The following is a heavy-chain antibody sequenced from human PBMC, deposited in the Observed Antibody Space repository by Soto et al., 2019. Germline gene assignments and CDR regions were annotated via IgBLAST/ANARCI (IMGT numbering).Heavy chain of an antibody. CDR1: GYTFTSYG. Sequence: QVQLVQSGAEVKKPGASVKVSCKASGYTFTSYGITWVRQAPGQGLEWLGWINGYNGNTNYAQKLQGRVTMTTDTATRTAYMELRSLRSADTAVYYCARMGDVPYYYSGMDVWGQGTTVTVSS. CDR2: INGYNGNT. V-gene: IGHV1-18*01. CDR3: ARMGDVPYYYSGMDV. J-gene: IGHJ6*02. D-gene: IGHD3-16*01.